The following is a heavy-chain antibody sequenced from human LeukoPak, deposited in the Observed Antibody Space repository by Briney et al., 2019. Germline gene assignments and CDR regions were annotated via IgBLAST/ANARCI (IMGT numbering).Heavy chain of an antibody. V-gene: IGHV4-30-4*01. J-gene: IGHJ4*02. D-gene: IGHD5-24*01. CDR3: ARTTTPREGYNWGNTGGGGYYFDY. CDR1: GGSIGSGDYS. Sequence: SETLSLTCNVSGGSIGSGDYSWSWIRQPPGKGLEWIGYMSHRGITYYNSSLKSRVTISVDTSKNQLSLKLSSVTAADTAVYYCARTTTPREGYNWGNTGGGGYYFDYWGQGTLVTVSS. CDR2: MSHRGIT.